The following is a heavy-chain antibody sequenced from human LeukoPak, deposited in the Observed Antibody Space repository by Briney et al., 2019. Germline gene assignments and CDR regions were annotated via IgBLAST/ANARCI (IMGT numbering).Heavy chain of an antibody. CDR1: GYTFTSYD. Sequence: ASVKVSCKASGYTFTSYDIIWVRQATGQGLEWMGWMNPLSGATGFPEKFQGRVTLSRITSITTAYMELSRLRSEDTAVYYCARGSGRGVTTINFWGQGTLVTVSS. V-gene: IGHV1-8*02. J-gene: IGHJ4*02. D-gene: IGHD5-12*01. CDR3: ARGSGRGVTTINF. CDR2: MNPLSGAT.